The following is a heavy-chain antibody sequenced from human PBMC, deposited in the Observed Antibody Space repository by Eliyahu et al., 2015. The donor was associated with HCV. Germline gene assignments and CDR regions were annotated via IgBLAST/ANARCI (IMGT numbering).Heavy chain of an antibody. V-gene: IGHV3-23*03. Sequence: EVQLLESGGGLLQPGGSLRLSCXASGFXFXTYAMSWVRQVPGRGLEWVSSIDYVGGTTYYADSVKGRFTISRDNSKNTLYLQMNSLRAEDTALYYCAKAASVAGTRYGLDVWGQGTTVTVSS. CDR1: GFXFXTYA. CDR3: AKAASVAGTRYGLDV. CDR2: IDYVGGTT. J-gene: IGHJ6*02. D-gene: IGHD6-19*01.